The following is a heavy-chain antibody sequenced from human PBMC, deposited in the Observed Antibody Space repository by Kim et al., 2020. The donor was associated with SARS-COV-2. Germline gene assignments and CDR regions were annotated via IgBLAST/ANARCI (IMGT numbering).Heavy chain of an antibody. CDR1: GFTFSSYS. V-gene: IGHV3-21*01. D-gene: IGHD3-22*01. CDR2: ISSSSSYI. Sequence: GGSLRLSCAASGFTFSSYSMNWVSQAPGKGLEWVSSISSSSSYIYYAASVEGRFTISRDNAKNSLYLQMTSLRAEDTAVYYCARDSRYYYDSSGYYYAEYCQHWGQGTLVTVSS. CDR3: ARDSRYYYDSSGYYYAEYCQH. J-gene: IGHJ1*01.